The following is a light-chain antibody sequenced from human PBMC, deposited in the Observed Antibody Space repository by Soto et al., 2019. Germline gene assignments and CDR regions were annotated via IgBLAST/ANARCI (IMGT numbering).Light chain of an antibody. J-gene: IGLJ2*01. Sequence: QSALTQPASVSGSPGQSITISCTGTSSDVGSYNLVSWYQQHPGKAPKLMIYEGSKRPSGVANRFSGSKSGNTASLTISGLQAEDEAEYYCCSYAGSSYVVFGGGTKLTVL. CDR2: EGS. V-gene: IGLV2-23*01. CDR1: SSDVGSYNL. CDR3: CSYAGSSYVV.